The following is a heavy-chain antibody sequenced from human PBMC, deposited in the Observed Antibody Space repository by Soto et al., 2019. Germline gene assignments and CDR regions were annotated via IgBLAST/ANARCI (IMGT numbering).Heavy chain of an antibody. CDR2: IYPGDSDT. CDR1: GYSFTIYW. CDR3: ARHGPRVYSDNSDYYYYGMDV. V-gene: IGHV5-51*01. J-gene: IGHJ6*02. D-gene: IGHD3-22*01. Sequence: HGESLKISCKGSGYSFTIYWIGWVRQMPGKGLEWMWIIYPGDSDTRYSPSFQGQVTISADKSISTAYLQWSSLKASDNAMYYCARHGPRVYSDNSDYYYYGMDVWGQGTTVTVSS.